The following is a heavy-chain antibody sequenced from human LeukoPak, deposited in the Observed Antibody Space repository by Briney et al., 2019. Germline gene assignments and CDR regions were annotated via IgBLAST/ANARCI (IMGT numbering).Heavy chain of an antibody. CDR2: IIPIFGTA. J-gene: IGHJ4*02. Sequence: ASVKVPCKASGGTFSSYAISWVRQAPGQGLEWMGGIIPIFGTANYAQKFQGRVTITTDESTSTAYMELSSLRSEDTAVYYCARDHTYRGLDYWGQGTLVTVSS. V-gene: IGHV1-69*05. CDR1: GGTFSSYA. D-gene: IGHD1-26*01. CDR3: ARDHTYRGLDY.